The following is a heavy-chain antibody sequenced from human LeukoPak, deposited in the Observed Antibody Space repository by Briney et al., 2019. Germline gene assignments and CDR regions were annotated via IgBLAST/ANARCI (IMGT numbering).Heavy chain of an antibody. V-gene: IGHV3-23*01. CDR3: ANDQYYDILTGYYNDY. CDR1: GFTFSSYA. J-gene: IGHJ4*02. CDR2: ISGSGGST. D-gene: IGHD3-9*01. Sequence: GGSLRLSCAASGFTFSSYAMSWVRQAPGKGLEWVSAISGSGGSTYYADSVKGRFTISRDNSKNTLYLQMNSLGAEDTAVYYCANDQYYDILTGYYNDYWGQGTLVTVSS.